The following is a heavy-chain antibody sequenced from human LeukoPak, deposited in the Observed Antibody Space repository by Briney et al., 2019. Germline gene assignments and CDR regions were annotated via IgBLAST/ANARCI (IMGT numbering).Heavy chain of an antibody. CDR1: GYTFTSYA. V-gene: IGHV1-3*01. Sequence: ASVKVSCKASGYTFTSYAMHWVRQAPGQRLEWMGWINAGNGNTKYSQKFQGRVTITRDTSASTAYMELSSLRSEDTGMYYCARTRKSYYYDSSGYYTFDYWGQGTLVTVSS. CDR3: ARTRKSYYYDSSGYYTFDY. CDR2: INAGNGNT. J-gene: IGHJ4*02. D-gene: IGHD3-22*01.